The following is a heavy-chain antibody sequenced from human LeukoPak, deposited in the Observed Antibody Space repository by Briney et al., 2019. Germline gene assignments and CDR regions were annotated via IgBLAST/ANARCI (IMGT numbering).Heavy chain of an antibody. CDR2: ISAYNGNT. CDR3: ARVDAMVRGVMPLIDY. D-gene: IGHD3-10*01. J-gene: IGHJ4*02. CDR1: GYTFTSYG. Sequence: ASVKVSCKASGYTFTSYGISWVRQAPGQGLEWMGWISAYNGNTNYAQKLQGRVTMTTDTSTSTAYMELRSLRSDDTAVYYYARVDAMVRGVMPLIDYWGQGTLVTVSS. V-gene: IGHV1-18*04.